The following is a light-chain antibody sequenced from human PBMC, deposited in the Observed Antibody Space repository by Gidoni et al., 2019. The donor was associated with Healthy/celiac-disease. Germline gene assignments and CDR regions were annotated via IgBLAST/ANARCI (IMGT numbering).Light chain of an antibody. CDR3: QQYNNWPPLT. CDR2: GSS. V-gene: IGKV3-15*01. CDR1: QSVSSN. Sequence: ELVMTQSTATLSVSPGVRATLSCRASQSVSSNLAWYQQKPGQAPRLLIYGSSTSATGIPARFSGSGSGTEFTLTISSLQSEDFAVYYCQQYNNWPPLTFGGGTKVEIK. J-gene: IGKJ4*01.